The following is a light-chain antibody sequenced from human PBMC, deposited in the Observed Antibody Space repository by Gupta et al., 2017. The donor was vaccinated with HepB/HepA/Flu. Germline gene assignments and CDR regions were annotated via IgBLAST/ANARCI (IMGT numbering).Light chain of an antibody. CDR3: CSYADGSSCWV. J-gene: IGLJ3*02. CDR2: EVN. CDR1: SSDVGTYNH. Sequence: QSALTGPAIGLGSPGQSVIISCMGTSSDVGTYNHVSWYQQHPRKVPKVMIYEVNKRPSGVSNRFSGSKSGNTASLTISGLQAEDEADYYCCSYADGSSCWVFGGGTRLTVL. V-gene: IGLV2-23*02.